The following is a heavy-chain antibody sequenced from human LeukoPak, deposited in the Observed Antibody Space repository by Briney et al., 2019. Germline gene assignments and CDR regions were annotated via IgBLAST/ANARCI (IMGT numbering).Heavy chain of an antibody. V-gene: IGHV3-43D*03. CDR1: GFTFDDYA. Sequence: GGSLRLSCAASGFTFDDYAMHWVRQAPGKGLEWVSRISWNGASTYYADSVKGRFTISRDNSKNSLYLQMNSLRAEDTAFYYCAKDGVVAALGDNSFDPWGQGTLVTVSS. D-gene: IGHD2-15*01. CDR2: ISWNGAST. CDR3: AKDGVVAALGDNSFDP. J-gene: IGHJ5*02.